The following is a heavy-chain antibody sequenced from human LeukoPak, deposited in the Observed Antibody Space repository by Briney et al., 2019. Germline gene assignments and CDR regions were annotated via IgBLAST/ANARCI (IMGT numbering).Heavy chain of an antibody. CDR3: ASSTDKIVGATTPLYHYYMDV. Sequence: PSETLRLSCTVSGVTFSTSSYYWGWLRQRPGQGLDWPGSIYDSRCSYYNPSLKSRGTISLDTSKNQFSLKLSSVTAADTAVYYGASSTDKIVGATTPLYHYYMDVGAKETRVTVSS. J-gene: IGHJ6*03. D-gene: IGHD1-26*01. V-gene: IGHV4-39*01. CDR2: IYDSRCS. CDR1: GVTFSTSSYY.